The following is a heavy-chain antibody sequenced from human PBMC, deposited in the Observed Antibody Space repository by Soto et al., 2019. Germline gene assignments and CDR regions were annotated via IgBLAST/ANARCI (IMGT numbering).Heavy chain of an antibody. CDR3: ARAEVGYYYDSSGAFDI. V-gene: IGHV4-30-4*01. J-gene: IGHJ3*02. D-gene: IGHD3-22*01. Sequence: QVQLQESGPGLVKPSQTLSLTCTVSGGSISSGDYYWSWIRQPPGKGLEWIGYIYYSGSTYYNPSLKRRITISVDTSKNQFSLKLSSVTAADTAVYYCARAEVGYYYDSSGAFDIWGQGTMVTVSS. CDR1: GGSISSGDYY. CDR2: IYYSGST.